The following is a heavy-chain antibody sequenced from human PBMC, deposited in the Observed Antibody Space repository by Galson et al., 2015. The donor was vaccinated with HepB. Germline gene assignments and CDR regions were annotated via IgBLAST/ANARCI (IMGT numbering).Heavy chain of an antibody. Sequence: QSGAEVKKPGESLRISCQGSGYSFTTYWIGWVRQMPGKGLEWMGIIYPGDSDTRYSPSFQGQVTISADKSISTAYLQWSSLKASDTAMYYCARIADYYGSGSSNVAFDIWGQGTMVTVSS. V-gene: IGHV5-51*01. D-gene: IGHD3-10*01. CDR2: IYPGDSDT. J-gene: IGHJ3*02. CDR3: ARIADYYGSGSSNVAFDI. CDR1: GYSFTTYW.